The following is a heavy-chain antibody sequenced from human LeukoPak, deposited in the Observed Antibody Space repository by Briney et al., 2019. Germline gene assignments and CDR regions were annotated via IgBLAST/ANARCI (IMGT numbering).Heavy chain of an antibody. V-gene: IGHV5-51*01. J-gene: IGHJ4*02. CDR1: GYSFISYW. Sequence: ALQFSSNGSGYSFISYWICWVWQMHGKGLEWMGIIYPGDSDTRYSPSFQGQVTISADKSISTAYLQWSSLKASDTAMYYCARVATGGSAAFDYWGQGTLVTVSS. CDR3: ARVATGGSAAFDY. CDR2: IYPGDSDT. D-gene: IGHD5-12*01.